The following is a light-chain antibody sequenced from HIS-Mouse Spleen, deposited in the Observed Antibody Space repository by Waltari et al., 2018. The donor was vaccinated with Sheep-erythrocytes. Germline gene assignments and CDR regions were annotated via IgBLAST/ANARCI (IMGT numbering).Light chain of an antibody. CDR2: WAS. J-gene: IGKJ4*01. Sequence: DIVMTQSPDSLAVSRGERATINCKSSQSVLYSPNNKTYLAWYQQTPGQPPKLLIYWASTRESGVPDRFSGSGSGTDFTLTISSLQAEDVAVYYCQQYYSTLTFGGGTKVEIK. CDR1: QSVLYSPNNKTY. V-gene: IGKV4-1*01. CDR3: QQYYSTLT.